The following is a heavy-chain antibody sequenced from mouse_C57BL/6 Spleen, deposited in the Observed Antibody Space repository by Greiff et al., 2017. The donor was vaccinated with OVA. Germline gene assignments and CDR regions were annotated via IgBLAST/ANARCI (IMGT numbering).Heavy chain of an antibody. V-gene: IGHV1-64*01. Sequence: QVHVKQPGAELVKPGASVKLSCKASGYTFTSYWMHWVKQRPGQGLEWIGMIHPNSGSTNYNEKFKSKATLTVDKSSSTAYMQLSSLTSEDSAVYYCALYYYGSSYDAMDYWGQGTSVTVSS. D-gene: IGHD1-1*01. J-gene: IGHJ4*01. CDR1: GYTFTSYW. CDR3: ALYYYGSSYDAMDY. CDR2: IHPNSGST.